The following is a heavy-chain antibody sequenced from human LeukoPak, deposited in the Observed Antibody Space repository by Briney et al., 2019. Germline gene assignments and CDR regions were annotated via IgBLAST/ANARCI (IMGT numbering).Heavy chain of an antibody. CDR3: ARYKGYCSSSSCYETYNY. CDR1: GYSFTSYW. Sequence: GESLKISYKGSGYSFTSYWISWVRQMPGKVLEWMGRIDPSGSYTNYSQSFEGHVTISADKSISTAYLQWSSLKASDTAMYYCARYKGYCSSSSCYETYNYWGQGTLVTVSS. J-gene: IGHJ4*02. D-gene: IGHD2-2*01. V-gene: IGHV5-10-1*01. CDR2: IDPSGSYT.